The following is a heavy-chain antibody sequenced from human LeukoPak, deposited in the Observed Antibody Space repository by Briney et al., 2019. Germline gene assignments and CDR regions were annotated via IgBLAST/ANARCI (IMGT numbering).Heavy chain of an antibody. CDR1: GYTFSNYD. D-gene: IGHD2-2*01. V-gene: IGHV1-8*01. CDR3: TRAVRNQLLSEY. CDR2: MNPNSGNT. Sequence: ASVKVSCKASGYTFSNYDVTWVRQAPGQGLEYMGWMNPNSGNTGFAQKFRGRVTMTSDASTTSAFMELVRLTSGDTAVYYCTRAVRNQLLSEYWGQGTRITVSS. J-gene: IGHJ4*02.